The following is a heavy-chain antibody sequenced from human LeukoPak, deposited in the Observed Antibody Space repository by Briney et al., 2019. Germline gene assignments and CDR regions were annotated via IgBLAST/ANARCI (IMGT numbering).Heavy chain of an antibody. CDR3: ARGLGYCTSTTCLLPFDY. D-gene: IGHD2-2*01. Sequence: GGSLRLSCAASGFTVSTYYMTWARQAPGKGLECVSVIYSGGSTYYADSVKGRFTVSRDNSKKTLYLQMNSLRAEDTAMYYCARGLGYCTSTTCLLPFDYWGQGTLVTVSS. CDR1: GFTVSTYY. J-gene: IGHJ4*02. V-gene: IGHV3-53*01. CDR2: IYSGGST.